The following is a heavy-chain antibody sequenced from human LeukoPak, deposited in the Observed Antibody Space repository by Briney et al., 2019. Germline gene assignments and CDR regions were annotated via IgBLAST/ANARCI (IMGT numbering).Heavy chain of an antibody. J-gene: IGHJ5*02. CDR1: GFTFSSYE. D-gene: IGHD6-13*01. CDR2: ISSSGSTI. CDR3: AREAGPGYSSSWTPYNWFDP. V-gene: IGHV3-48*03. Sequence: PGGSLRLSCAASGFTFSSYEMNWVRQAPGKGLEWVSYISSSGSTIYYADSVKGRFTISRDNAKNSLYLQMNSLRAEDTAVYYCAREAGPGYSSSWTPYNWFDPWGQGTLVTVSS.